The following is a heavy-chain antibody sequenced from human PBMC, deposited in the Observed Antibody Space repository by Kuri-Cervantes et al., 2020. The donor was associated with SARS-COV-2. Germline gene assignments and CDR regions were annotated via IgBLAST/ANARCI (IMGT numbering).Heavy chain of an antibody. CDR3: ARDPGGVFLRGIMILSAHWFDT. V-gene: IGHV3-66*01. CDR2: IYSGGST. J-gene: IGHJ5*02. Sequence: GGSLRLSCAASGFTVSSSYMSWVRQAPGKGLEWVSVIYSGGSTYYADSVKGRFTISRDNSKNTLYLQMNSLRAEDTAVYYCARDPGGVFLRGIMILSAHWFDTWGQGTLVTVSS. CDR1: GFTVSSSY. D-gene: IGHD3-9*01.